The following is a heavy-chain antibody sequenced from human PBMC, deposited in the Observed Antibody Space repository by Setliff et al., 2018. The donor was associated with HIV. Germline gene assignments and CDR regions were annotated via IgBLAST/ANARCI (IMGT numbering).Heavy chain of an antibody. J-gene: IGHJ3*02. CDR3: ASTSRRLGGSSGNDGAFDI. D-gene: IGHD5-12*01. Sequence: NPSETLSLTCAGSGYSLSSGYFWGWIRQHPGKGLEWIGSIYHSGSTYYNPSLKSRVTISVDTSKNQFSLKLSYVTAADTAVYYCASTSRRLGGSSGNDGAFDICGQVTMVTVSS. CDR2: IYHSGST. V-gene: IGHV4-38-2*01. CDR1: GYSLSSGYF.